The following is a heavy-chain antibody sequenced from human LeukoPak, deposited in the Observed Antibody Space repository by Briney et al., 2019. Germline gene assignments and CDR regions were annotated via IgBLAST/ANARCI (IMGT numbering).Heavy chain of an antibody. CDR2: ISYDGSNK. CDR3: AREGPGGGSGSYNYYYYGMDV. Sequence: GGSLRLSCAASGFTFSSYAMHWVRQAPGKGLEWVAVISYDGSNKYYADSVKGRFTISRDNSKNTLYLQMNSLRAEDTAVYYCAREGPGGGSGSYNYYYYGMDVWGQGITVTVSS. V-gene: IGHV3-30-3*01. D-gene: IGHD3-10*01. J-gene: IGHJ6*02. CDR1: GFTFSSYA.